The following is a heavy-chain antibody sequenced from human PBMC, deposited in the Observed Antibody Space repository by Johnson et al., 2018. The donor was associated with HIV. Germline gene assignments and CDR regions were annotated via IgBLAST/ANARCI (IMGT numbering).Heavy chain of an antibody. J-gene: IGHJ3*02. CDR2: ISDDGSNK. Sequence: QVQLVESGGGVVQPGRSLRLSCAASGFTLRTYAMHWVRQAPGKGLEWVAVISDDGSNKFYADSVKGRFTISRDNAKNSLFLQMNSLRAEDTAVYYCAKGASGSQRRGAFDIWGQGTMVTVSS. D-gene: IGHD1-26*01. CDR1: GFTLRTYA. CDR3: AKGASGSQRRGAFDI. V-gene: IGHV3-30*18.